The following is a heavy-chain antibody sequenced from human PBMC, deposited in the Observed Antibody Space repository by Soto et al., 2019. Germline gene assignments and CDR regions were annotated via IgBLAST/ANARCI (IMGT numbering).Heavy chain of an antibody. CDR2: IKQDGSEK. D-gene: IGHD3-22*01. CDR1: GFTFNSYW. J-gene: IGHJ4*02. CDR3: ARVTDYYESSGYFDY. V-gene: IGHV3-7*01. Sequence: GGSLRLSCAASGFTFNSYWMTWVRQAPGKGLEWVANIKQDGSEKYYVDSVKGRFTISRDNAKNSLNLQMNSLRAEDTAVYYCARVTDYYESSGYFDYWGQGILVNVSS.